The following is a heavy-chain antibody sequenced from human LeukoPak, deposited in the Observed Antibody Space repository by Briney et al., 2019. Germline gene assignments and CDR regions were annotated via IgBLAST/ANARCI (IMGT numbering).Heavy chain of an antibody. Sequence: PGGSLRLSCAASGFTFSSYEMNWVRQAPGKGLEWVSVLYSGGSTNYADSVKGRFTISRDNSKNTLYLQMNSLRAEDTAVYYCAKAENMDVWGKGTTVTVSS. J-gene: IGHJ6*03. D-gene: IGHD6-25*01. CDR1: GFTFSSYE. CDR2: LYSGGST. CDR3: AKAENMDV. V-gene: IGHV3-66*02.